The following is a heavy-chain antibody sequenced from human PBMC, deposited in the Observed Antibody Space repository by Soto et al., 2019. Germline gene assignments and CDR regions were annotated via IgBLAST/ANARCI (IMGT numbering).Heavy chain of an antibody. D-gene: IGHD3-10*01. CDR3: ARGDYGSGSYSLLLYYYYGMDV. Sequence: QVQLVQSGAEVKKPGSSVKVSCKASGGTFSSYAISWVRQAPGHGLEWMGGIIPIFGTANYAQKFQGRVTITADESTSTAYMELSSLRSEDTAVYYCARGDYGSGSYSLLLYYYYGMDVWGQGTTVTVS. J-gene: IGHJ6*02. CDR1: GGTFSSYA. V-gene: IGHV1-69*12. CDR2: IIPIFGTA.